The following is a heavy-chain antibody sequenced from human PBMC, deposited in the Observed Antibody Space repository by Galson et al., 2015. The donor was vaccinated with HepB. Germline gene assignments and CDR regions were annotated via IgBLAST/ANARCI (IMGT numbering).Heavy chain of an antibody. Sequence: SETLSLTCAVYGGSFSGYYWSWIRQPPGKGLEWIGEINHSGSTNYNPSLKSRVTISVDTSKNQFSLKLSSVTAADTAVYYCARAGPAAVSHLRRKNWFDPWGQGTLVTVSS. D-gene: IGHD2-2*01. CDR1: GGSFSGYY. CDR3: ARAGPAAVSHLRRKNWFDP. J-gene: IGHJ5*02. CDR2: INHSGST. V-gene: IGHV4-34*01.